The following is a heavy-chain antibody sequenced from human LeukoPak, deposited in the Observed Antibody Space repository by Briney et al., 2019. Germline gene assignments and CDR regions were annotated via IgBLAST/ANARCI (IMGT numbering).Heavy chain of an antibody. CDR1: GYTFTSYG. CDR2: ISAYNGNT. J-gene: IGHJ4*02. Sequence: ASVKVSCKASGYTFTSYGISWVGQAPGQGLEWMGWISAYNGNTNYAQKLQGRVTMTTDTSTSTAYMELRSLRSDDTAVYYCARDQVAGDYVWGSYRFAPGYWGQGTLVTVSS. CDR3: ARDQVAGDYVWGSYRFAPGY. D-gene: IGHD3-16*02. V-gene: IGHV1-18*01.